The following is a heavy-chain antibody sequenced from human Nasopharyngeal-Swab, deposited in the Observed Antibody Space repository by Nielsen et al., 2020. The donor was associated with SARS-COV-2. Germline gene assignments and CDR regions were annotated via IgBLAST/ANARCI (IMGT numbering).Heavy chain of an antibody. J-gene: IGHJ3*02. D-gene: IGHD3-9*01. CDR2: IKQDGSEK. CDR3: ARNILTGYYSSDAFDI. V-gene: IGHV3-7*01. Sequence: WIRQPPGKGLEWVANIKQDGSEKYYVDSVKGRFTISRDNAKNSLYPQMNSLRAEDTAVYYCARNILTGYYSSDAFDIWGQGTMVTVSS.